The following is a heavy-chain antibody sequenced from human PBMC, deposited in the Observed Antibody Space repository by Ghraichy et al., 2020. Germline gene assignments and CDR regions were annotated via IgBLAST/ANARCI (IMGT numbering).Heavy chain of an antibody. CDR1: GFTFSSYS. Sequence: GESLNISCAASGFTFSSYSMNWVRQAPGKELEWVSYISSDSTYIYYADSVKGRFTISRDDAKNSLYLQMSSLRAEDTAVYYCARDRIVGATPDYWGQGTLVTVSS. D-gene: IGHD1-26*01. J-gene: IGHJ4*02. V-gene: IGHV3-21*01. CDR2: ISSDSTYI. CDR3: ARDRIVGATPDY.